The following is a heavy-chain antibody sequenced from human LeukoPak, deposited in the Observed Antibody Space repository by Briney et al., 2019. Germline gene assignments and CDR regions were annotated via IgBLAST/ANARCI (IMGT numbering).Heavy chain of an antibody. CDR1: GYTFTSYA. D-gene: IGHD3-10*01. V-gene: IGHV1-3*03. J-gene: IGHJ6*03. CDR2: INAGNGNT. Sequence: GASVKVSCKASGYTFTSYAMHWVRQAPGQRLEWMGWINAGNGNTKYSQEFQGRVTITRDTSASTAYMELSSLRSEDTAVYYCASLLWPPGYYYYMDVWGKGTTVTVSS. CDR3: ASLLWPPGYYYYMDV.